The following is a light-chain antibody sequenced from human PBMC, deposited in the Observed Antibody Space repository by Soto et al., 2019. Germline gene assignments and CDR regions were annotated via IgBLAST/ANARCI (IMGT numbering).Light chain of an antibody. J-gene: IGLJ1*01. CDR2: GVT. Sequence: QSALTQPASVSGSPGQSITISCTGTGSDIGAYNYVSWYQQHPGKAPKLIIHGVTHRPSGVSTRFSASKSAYTASLTISGLQAEDEADYYCSSFTTNYFYVFGPGTKLTAL. V-gene: IGLV2-14*01. CDR3: SSFTTNYFYV. CDR1: GSDIGAYNY.